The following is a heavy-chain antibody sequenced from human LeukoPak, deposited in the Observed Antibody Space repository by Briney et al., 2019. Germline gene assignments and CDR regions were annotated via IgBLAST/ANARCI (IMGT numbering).Heavy chain of an antibody. CDR2: INSNNGNT. Sequence: ASVKVSCKASGYTFTSYGISWVRQAPGQGLEWMGWINSNNGNTNYEQKFQGRVTMTTDTSTSTAYMELRSLRSDDTAVYYCARDFAVTTQKYYYYYGMDVWGQGTTVTVSS. D-gene: IGHD4-11*01. V-gene: IGHV1-18*01. CDR3: ARDFAVTTQKYYYYYGMDV. CDR1: GYTFTSYG. J-gene: IGHJ6*02.